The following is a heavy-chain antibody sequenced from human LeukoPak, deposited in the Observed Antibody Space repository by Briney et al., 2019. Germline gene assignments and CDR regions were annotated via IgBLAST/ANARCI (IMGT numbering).Heavy chain of an antibody. CDR3: AAGNYYDSSGYYPYAFDI. CDR2: IVVGSGNT. V-gene: IGHV1-58*01. D-gene: IGHD3-22*01. CDR1: GFIFSRSA. J-gene: IGHJ3*02. Sequence: SVKVSCKASGFIFSRSAVQWVRQARGQRLEWIGWIVVGSGNTNYAQKFQERVTMTRDMSTGTAYMELSSLRSEDTAVDYCAAGNYYDSSGYYPYAFDIWGQGTMVTVSS.